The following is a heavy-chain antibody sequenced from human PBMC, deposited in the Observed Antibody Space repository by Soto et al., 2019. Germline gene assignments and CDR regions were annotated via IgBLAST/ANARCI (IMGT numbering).Heavy chain of an antibody. CDR2: ISGSGGST. J-gene: IGHJ6*02. Sequence: GSLSLSCAASGFTFSSYAMSWVRQAPGKGLEWVSAISGSGGSTYYADSVKGRFTISRDNSKNTLYLQMNSLRAEDTAVYYCAKAIYVIVFLAHGMDVWGPGTTVTVSS. CDR1: GFTFSSYA. V-gene: IGHV3-23*01. CDR3: AKAIYVIVFLAHGMDV. D-gene: IGHD3-16*01.